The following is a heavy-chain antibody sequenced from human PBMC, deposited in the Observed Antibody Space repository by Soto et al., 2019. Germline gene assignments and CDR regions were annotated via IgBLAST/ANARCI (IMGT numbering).Heavy chain of an antibody. D-gene: IGHD2-2*01. CDR3: ARGRGSTGYRGREHYFDY. Sequence: EVQVVESGGGLVQPGGSLRLSCAASGFSVTNNYMNWVRQAPGKGLEWVSIIDIGGNTYYAAAVKDRFTISRDNSRNTLYLHMDSLRAEDTAVYYCARGRGSTGYRGREHYFDYWGQGTLVTVSP. V-gene: IGHV3-66*01. CDR2: IDIGGNT. CDR1: GFSVTNNY. J-gene: IGHJ4*02.